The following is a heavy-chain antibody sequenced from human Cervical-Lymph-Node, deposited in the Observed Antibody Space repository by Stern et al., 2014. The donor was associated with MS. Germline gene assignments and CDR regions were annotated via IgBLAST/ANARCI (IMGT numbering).Heavy chain of an antibody. D-gene: IGHD2/OR15-2a*01. J-gene: IGHJ4*02. V-gene: IGHV2-5*02. CDR3: APGVYDHFAY. Sequence: ESGPTLARPTQTLTLTCSFSGLSLSTSGVGVGWIRQPPGKALEWLVVTYLGDANRDKPFMERMLYITKVSTRNQEGLTMTSMDPVDTTTYYCAPGVYDHFAYWGQGTLVTVSS. CDR1: GLSLSTSGVG. CDR2: TYLGDAN.